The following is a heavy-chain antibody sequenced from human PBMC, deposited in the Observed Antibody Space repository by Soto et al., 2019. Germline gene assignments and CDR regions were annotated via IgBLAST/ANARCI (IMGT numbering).Heavy chain of an antibody. CDR2: IIPIFGTA. Sequence: QAQLVQSGAEVKKPGSSVKVYCKASGGTFSRYAISWVRQAPGQGLEWMGGIIPIFGTANYAQKFQGRVTITADESTSTAYMELSSLRSEDTAVYYCATCGGDCYSLGMDVWGQGTTVTVSS. V-gene: IGHV1-69*12. J-gene: IGHJ6*02. CDR1: GGTFSRYA. D-gene: IGHD2-21*02. CDR3: ATCGGDCYSLGMDV.